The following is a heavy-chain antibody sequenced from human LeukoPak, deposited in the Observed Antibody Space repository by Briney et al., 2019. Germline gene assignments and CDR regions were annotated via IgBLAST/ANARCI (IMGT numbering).Heavy chain of an antibody. V-gene: IGHV3-48*04. CDR1: GFTFSSYS. Sequence: AGGSLRLSCAASGFTFSSYSMNWVRQAPGKGLEWVSYISSSSTIYYADSVKGRFTISRDNAKNSLYLQMNSLRAEDTAVYYCARGLHFDWLLANDAFDIWGQGTMVTVSS. D-gene: IGHD3-9*01. CDR2: ISSSSTI. J-gene: IGHJ3*02. CDR3: ARGLHFDWLLANDAFDI.